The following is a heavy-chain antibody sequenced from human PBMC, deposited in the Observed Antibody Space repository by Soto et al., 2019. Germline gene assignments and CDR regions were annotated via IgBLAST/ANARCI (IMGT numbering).Heavy chain of an antibody. J-gene: IGHJ4*02. CDR2: IKSKTDGGTT. CDR1: GFTFSNAW. D-gene: IGHD2-15*01. V-gene: IGHV3-15*07. Sequence: EVQLVESGGGLVKPGGSLRLSCAASGFTFSNAWMNWVRQAPGKGLEWVGRIKSKTDGGTTDYAAPVKGRFTISRDDSKNTLYLKMNSLKTEDTAVYYCTTDWGGYCSGGSCSPFDYWGQGTLVTVSS. CDR3: TTDWGGYCSGGSCSPFDY.